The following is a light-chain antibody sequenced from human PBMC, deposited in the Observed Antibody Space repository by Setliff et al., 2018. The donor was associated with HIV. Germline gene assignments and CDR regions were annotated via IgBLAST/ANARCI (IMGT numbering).Light chain of an antibody. CDR2: DTS. CDR1: TGAVTSGHY. CDR3: FLSYSGARRV. V-gene: IGLV7-46*01. J-gene: IGLJ3*02. Sequence: QAVVTQEPSLTVSPGGTVTLTCGSSTGAVTSGHYPYWFQQKSGQAPRTLIYDTSNKHSWTPARFSGSLLGGKAALTLSGAQPEDEAAYYCFLSYSGARRVFGGGTKVTVL.